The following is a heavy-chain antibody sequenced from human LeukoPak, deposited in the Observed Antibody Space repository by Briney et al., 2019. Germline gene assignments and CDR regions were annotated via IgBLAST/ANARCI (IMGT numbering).Heavy chain of an antibody. CDR1: GFTFSSYA. CDR3: ARVLTVNWFDP. V-gene: IGHV4-30-4*08. CDR2: IYYSGST. J-gene: IGHJ5*02. D-gene: IGHD3-9*01. Sequence: LRLSCAASGFTFSSYAMSWIRQPPGKGLEWIGYIYYSGSTYYNPSLKSRVTISVDTSKNQFSLKLSSVTAADTAVYYCARVLTVNWFDPWGQGTLVTVSS.